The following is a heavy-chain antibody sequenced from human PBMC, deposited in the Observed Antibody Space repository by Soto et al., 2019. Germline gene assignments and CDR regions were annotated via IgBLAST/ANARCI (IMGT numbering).Heavy chain of an antibody. CDR2: IIPILGIA. J-gene: IGHJ6*03. V-gene: IGHV1-69*08. Sequence: QVQLVQSGAEVKKPGSSVKVSCKASGGTFSSYTISWVRQAPGQGLEWMGRIIPILGIANYAQKFQGRVTITADKSTSTAYMELSSLRSEDTAVYYCARETMFNYGMRYYYMDVWGKGTTVTVSS. CDR3: ARETMFNYGMRYYYMDV. D-gene: IGHD3-10*02. CDR1: GGTFSSYT.